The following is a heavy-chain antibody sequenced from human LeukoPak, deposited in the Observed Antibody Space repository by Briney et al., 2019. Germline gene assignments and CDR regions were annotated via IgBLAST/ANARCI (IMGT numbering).Heavy chain of an antibody. D-gene: IGHD1-26*01. V-gene: IGHV1-18*01. CDR1: GYTFTSYG. CDR3: ARDGLRDSGSYYGY. CDR2: ISAYNGNT. J-gene: IGHJ4*02. Sequence: GASVKVSCKASGYTFTSYGISWVRQAPGQGLERKGWISAYNGNTNYAQKLQGRVTMTTDTSTSTAYMELRSLRSDDTAVYYCARDGLRDSGSYYGYWGQGTLVTVSS.